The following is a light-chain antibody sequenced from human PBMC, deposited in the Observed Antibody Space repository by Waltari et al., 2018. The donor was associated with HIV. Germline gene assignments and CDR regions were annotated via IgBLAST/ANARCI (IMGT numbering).Light chain of an antibody. J-gene: IGLJ1*01. CDR1: NIGSKS. Sequence: SYVLTQPPSVSVAPGKTATVTCGGDNIGSKSGHWYQQKPGQAPVLVIHYDTDRPSGIPERFSGSKSGNTATLTISRVEPGDEAAYHCQVGDGLNDHLFVFGKGTEVTVL. V-gene: IGLV3-21*04. CDR3: QVGDGLNDHLFV. CDR2: YDT.